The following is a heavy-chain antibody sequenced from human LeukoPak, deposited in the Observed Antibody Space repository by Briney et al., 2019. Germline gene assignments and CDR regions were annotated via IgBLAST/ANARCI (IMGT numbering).Heavy chain of an antibody. CDR1: GFTFSTYG. CDR3: AKAGGATYYYYYHMDV. Sequence: PGGSLRLSCAASGFTFSTYGIDWVRQAPGKGLEWVSAISGSGSRTYYADSVKGRFTISRDNSNNTLYLQMNSLRVEDTAVYYCAKAGGATYYYYYHMDVWGKGTTVTVSS. V-gene: IGHV3-23*01. CDR2: ISGSGSRT. J-gene: IGHJ6*03. D-gene: IGHD1-26*01.